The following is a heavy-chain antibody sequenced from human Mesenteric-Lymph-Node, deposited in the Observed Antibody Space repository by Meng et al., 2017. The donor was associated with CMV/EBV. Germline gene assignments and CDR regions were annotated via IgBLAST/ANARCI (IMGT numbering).Heavy chain of an antibody. CDR3: TRTTRIPND. J-gene: IGHJ1*01. Sequence: SETLSLTCVVSDGSITSHYWSWIRQSPVKGLESIGYIYYTGVTNYNPSLKGRATMSLDTSKSQFSLTLTSVTAADAAVYYCTRTTRIPNDWRQGTLVTVSS. CDR2: IYYTGVT. D-gene: IGHD1-1*01. CDR1: DGSITSHY. V-gene: IGHV4-59*11.